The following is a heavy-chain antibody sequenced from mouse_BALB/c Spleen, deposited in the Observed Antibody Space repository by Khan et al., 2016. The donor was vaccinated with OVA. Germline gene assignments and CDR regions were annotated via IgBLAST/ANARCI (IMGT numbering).Heavy chain of an antibody. V-gene: IGHV1S29*02. CDR1: GYTFTDFN. D-gene: IGHD1-2*01. CDR3: ARSSYGSFGY. CDR2: IFPNNGGT. Sequence: VQLKQSGPELVKPGASVKISCKASGYTFTDFNLDWVKQSHGKSLEWIGYIFPNNGGTGYNQKFKTKATLTVDNFSSTAYMELRSLTSEDAAVYDCARSSYGSFGYWGQGTLVTVSA. J-gene: IGHJ3*01.